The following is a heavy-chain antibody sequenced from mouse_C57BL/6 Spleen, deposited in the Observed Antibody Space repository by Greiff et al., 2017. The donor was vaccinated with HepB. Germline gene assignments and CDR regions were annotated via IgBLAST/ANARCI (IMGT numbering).Heavy chain of an antibody. CDR3: ARLLFYAMDY. CDR1: GYSITSGYY. CDR2: ISYDGSN. D-gene: IGHD2-3*01. V-gene: IGHV3-6*01. Sequence: VQLQQSGPGLVKPSQSLSLTCSVTGYSITSGYYWNWIRQFPGNKLEWMGYISYDGSNNYNPSLKNRISITRDTSKNQFFLKLNSVTTEDTATYYCARLLFYAMDYWGQGTSVTVSS. J-gene: IGHJ4*01.